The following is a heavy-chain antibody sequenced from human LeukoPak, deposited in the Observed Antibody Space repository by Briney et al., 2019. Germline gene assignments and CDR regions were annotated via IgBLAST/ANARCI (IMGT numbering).Heavy chain of an antibody. CDR3: AKDPLYCSSTSCYSGYFDY. D-gene: IGHD2-2*02. Sequence: GGSLRLSCAASGFTFSSYGMHWVRQAPGKGLEWVAFIRYDGSNKYYADSVKGRFTISRDNSKNTLYLQMNSLRAEDTAVYYCAKDPLYCSSTSCYSGYFDYWGQGTLVTVSS. CDR1: GFTFSSYG. V-gene: IGHV3-30*02. J-gene: IGHJ4*02. CDR2: IRYDGSNK.